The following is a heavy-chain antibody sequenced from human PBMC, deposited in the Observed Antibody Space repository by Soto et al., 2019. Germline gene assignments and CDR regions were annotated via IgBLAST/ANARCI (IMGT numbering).Heavy chain of an antibody. Sequence: PGGSLRLSCAASGFTFSSYAMNWVRQAPGKGLEWAAVISYDGSNKYYADPVKARFTTPRDNSKNTLYLQMNSLRAEDTAVYYCAGTAYYYGSGSYYLAYWGQGTLVTVYS. CDR3: AGTAYYYGSGSYYLAY. CDR1: GFTFSSYA. J-gene: IGHJ4*02. V-gene: IGHV3-30-3*01. CDR2: ISYDGSNK. D-gene: IGHD3-10*01.